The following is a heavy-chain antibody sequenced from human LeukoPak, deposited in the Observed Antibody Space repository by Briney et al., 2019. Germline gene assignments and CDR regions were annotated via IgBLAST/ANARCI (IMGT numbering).Heavy chain of an antibody. D-gene: IGHD6-13*01. J-gene: IGHJ5*02. CDR1: GGSISSYY. Sequence: SETLSLTCTVSGGSISSYYWSWIRQPPGKGLEWIGYIYYSGSTNYNPSLKSRVTISVDTSKSQFSLKLSSVTAADTAVYYCARGSDSSSWYSFRFDPWGQGTLVTVSS. V-gene: IGHV4-59*01. CDR3: ARGSDSSSWYSFRFDP. CDR2: IYYSGST.